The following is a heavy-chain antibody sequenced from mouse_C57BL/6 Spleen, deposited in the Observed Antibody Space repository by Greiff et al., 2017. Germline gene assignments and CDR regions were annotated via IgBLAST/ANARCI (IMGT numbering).Heavy chain of an antibody. CDR2: IYPGSGST. J-gene: IGHJ3*01. CDR1: GYTFTSYW. Sequence: VQLQQPGAELVKPGASVKMSCKASGYTFTSYWITWVKQRPGQGLEWIGDIYPGSGSTNYNEKFKSKATLTVDTSSSTAYMQLSSLTSEDSAVYYCAMAGNYEGAWFAYWGQGTLVTVSA. V-gene: IGHV1-55*01. CDR3: AMAGNYEGAWFAY. D-gene: IGHD2-1*01.